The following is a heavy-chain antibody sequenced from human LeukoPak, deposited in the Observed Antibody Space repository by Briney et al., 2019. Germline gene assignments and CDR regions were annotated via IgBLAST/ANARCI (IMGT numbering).Heavy chain of an antibody. CDR1: GFTFSSNG. J-gene: IGHJ4*02. CDR3: ATLNGGYCSSTSCRPFDY. V-gene: IGHV3-30*02. CDR2: IRFDGGKR. D-gene: IGHD2-2*01. Sequence: GGSLRLSCAASGFTFSSNGMHWVRQAPGKGLEWVAFIRFDGGKRDYTDSVKGRFTISRDNAKNSLYLQMNSLRAEDTAVYYCATLNGGYCSSTSCRPFDYWGQGTLVTVSS.